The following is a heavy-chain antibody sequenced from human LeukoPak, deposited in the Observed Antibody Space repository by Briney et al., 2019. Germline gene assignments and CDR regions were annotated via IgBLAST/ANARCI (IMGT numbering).Heavy chain of an antibody. D-gene: IGHD3-22*01. J-gene: IGHJ4*02. Sequence: GGSLRLSCAASGFTFSDYWMGWVRQAPGNGLEGVANINQDDSEKFYVDSVKGRFTISRDNAKHSLYLQMNSLRAEDTAVYYCARSSHNAYFYDTMNSSFDCWGQGTLVTVSS. V-gene: IGHV3-7*01. CDR2: INQDDSEK. CDR3: ARSSHNAYFYDTMNSSFDC. CDR1: GFTFSDYW.